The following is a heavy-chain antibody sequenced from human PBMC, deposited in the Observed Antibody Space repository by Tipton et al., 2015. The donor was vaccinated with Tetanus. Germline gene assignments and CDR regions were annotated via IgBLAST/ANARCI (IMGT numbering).Heavy chain of an antibody. Sequence: TLSLTCTVSGGSVRSGSYSWNWIRQPPGKGLEWLAYVSYSGRTNSNYFLKSRITVPQDTSKNQFSLRLTSVTAADTAVYYCARGGRDAYNNPLGAFDVWGRGTTVTVSS. CDR3: ARGGRDAYNNPLGAFDV. J-gene: IGHJ3*01. D-gene: IGHD5-24*01. CDR2: VSYSGRT. V-gene: IGHV4-61*01. CDR1: GGSVRSGSYS.